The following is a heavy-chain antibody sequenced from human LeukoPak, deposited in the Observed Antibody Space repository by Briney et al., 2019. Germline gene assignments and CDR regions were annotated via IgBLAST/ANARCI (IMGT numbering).Heavy chain of an antibody. Sequence: GGSLRFSCAASGFSFSSYWMSWVRQAPGKGLQWVANIKEDGSEKYYVDSVKDRFTISRDNAKNSLYLQMNSLRAEDTAIYYCARGGRYYFAYWGQGTLVTVSS. V-gene: IGHV3-7*01. CDR3: ARGGRYYFAY. D-gene: IGHD1-14*01. CDR2: IKEDGSEK. CDR1: GFSFSSYW. J-gene: IGHJ4*02.